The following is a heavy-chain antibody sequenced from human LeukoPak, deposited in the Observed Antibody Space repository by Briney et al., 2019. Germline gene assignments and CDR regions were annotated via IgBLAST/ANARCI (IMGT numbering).Heavy chain of an antibody. CDR3: ARHGRLTGDFDY. D-gene: IGHD7-27*01. CDR1: GYSISSGYY. J-gene: IGHJ4*02. V-gene: IGHV4-38-2*01. Sequence: PSETLSLTCAVSGYSISSGYYWGWIRQPPGKGLEWIGSIYHSGSTYYNPSLKSRVTISVDTSKNQFSLKLSSVTAADTAVYYCARHGRLTGDFDYWGQGTLVTVSS. CDR2: IYHSGST.